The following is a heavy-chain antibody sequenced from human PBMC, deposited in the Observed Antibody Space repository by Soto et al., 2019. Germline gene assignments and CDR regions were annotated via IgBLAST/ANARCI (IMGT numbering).Heavy chain of an antibody. CDR1: GFTFSSYG. V-gene: IGHV3-30*18. J-gene: IGHJ4*02. CDR2: ISYDGSNK. Sequence: GGSLRLSCAASGFTFSSYGMHWVRQAPGKGLEWVAVISYDGSNKYYADSVKGRFTISRDNSKNTLYLQMNSLRAEDTAVYYCAKVGAYCGGDCYSGVAAIDYWGQGTLVTVSS. D-gene: IGHD2-21*02. CDR3: AKVGAYCGGDCYSGVAAIDY.